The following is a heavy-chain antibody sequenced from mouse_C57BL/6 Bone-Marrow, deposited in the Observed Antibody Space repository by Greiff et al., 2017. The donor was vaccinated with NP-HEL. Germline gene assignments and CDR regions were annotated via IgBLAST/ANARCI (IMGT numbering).Heavy chain of an antibody. CDR2: ISSGGSYT. Sequence: EVQVVESGGDLVKPGGSLKLSCAASGFTFSSYGMSWVRQTPDKRLEWVATISSGGSYTYYPDSVKGRFTISRDNAKNTLYLQMSSLKSEDTAMYYCARRGSSYLDYWGQGTTLTVSS. J-gene: IGHJ2*01. V-gene: IGHV5-6*01. CDR1: GFTFSSYG. CDR3: ARRGSSYLDY. D-gene: IGHD1-1*01.